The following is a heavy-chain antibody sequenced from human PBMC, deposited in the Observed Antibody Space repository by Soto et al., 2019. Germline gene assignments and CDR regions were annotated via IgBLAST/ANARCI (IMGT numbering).Heavy chain of an antibody. Sequence: EVQLVESGGGLVQPGGSLKLSCAGSGFTVSDSAILWVRQASGKGLEWVGRIRSKASSYATAYGASVKGRFTVSRDASMNTAYLQMNSLKTEDTAVYYCTRHLSDYWGQGTLVTVSS. V-gene: IGHV3-73*02. D-gene: IGHD3-16*02. CDR2: IRSKASSYAT. CDR1: GFTVSDSA. CDR3: TRHLSDY. J-gene: IGHJ4*02.